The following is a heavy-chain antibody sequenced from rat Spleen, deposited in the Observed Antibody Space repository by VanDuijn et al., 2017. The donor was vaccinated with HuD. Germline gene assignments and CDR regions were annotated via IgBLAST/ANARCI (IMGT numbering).Heavy chain of an antibody. CDR3: ARAGYLRDWYFDG. CDR1: GFTFKNYG. D-gene: IGHD2-2*01. V-gene: IGHV5-29*01. J-gene: IGHJ1*01. Sequence: EVQLVESGGGLVQPGRSLKVSCAASGFTFKNYGMAWVRQAPTKGLEWVATISYGDSYGHSSTYYRDSVKGRFTISRDNAQSTLYLQMDSLRSEDTATYFGARAGYLRDWYFDGWGPGTMVTVSS. CDR2: ISYGDSYGHSST.